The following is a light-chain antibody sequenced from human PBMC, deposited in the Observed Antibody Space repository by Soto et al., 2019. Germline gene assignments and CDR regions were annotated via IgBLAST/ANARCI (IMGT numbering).Light chain of an antibody. CDR3: QSYDSSLSGSV. J-gene: IGLJ3*02. Sequence: QSVLTQPPSVSGAPGQRVTISCTGSSSNIGSGYDVHWYQQLPGTAPKLLIYGNSNRPSGVPVRFSGSKSGSSAYLAITGLQAEDEDEYYCQSYDSSLSGSVFGGGTQLTVL. V-gene: IGLV1-40*01. CDR2: GNS. CDR1: SSNIGSGYD.